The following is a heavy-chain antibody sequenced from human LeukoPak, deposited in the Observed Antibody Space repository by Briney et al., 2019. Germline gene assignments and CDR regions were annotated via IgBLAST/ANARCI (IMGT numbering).Heavy chain of an antibody. Sequence: GGSLRLSCAASGFTFSDYWMHWVRQAPGKGLVWVSRINPDGSSASYADSVKGRFTISRDNSKNTLYLQMNSLRAEDTAVYYCAKEDYGDSFFVYWGQGTLVTVSS. CDR3: AKEDYGDSFFVY. J-gene: IGHJ4*02. CDR1: GFTFSDYW. CDR2: INPDGSSA. D-gene: IGHD4-17*01. V-gene: IGHV3-74*01.